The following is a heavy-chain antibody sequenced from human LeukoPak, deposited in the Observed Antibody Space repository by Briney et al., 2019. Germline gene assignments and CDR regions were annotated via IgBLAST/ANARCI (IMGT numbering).Heavy chain of an antibody. CDR1: EFTLKDYW. Sequence: GGSLRLSCEASEFTLKDYWMHWVRQGPGKGLVWVSRINSDGSSASYADSVKGRFTISGDNAKNSLYLQMNSLRAEDTAVYYCTRPYDYWGQGTLVTVSS. CDR3: TRPYDY. V-gene: IGHV3-74*01. J-gene: IGHJ4*02. CDR2: INSDGSSA.